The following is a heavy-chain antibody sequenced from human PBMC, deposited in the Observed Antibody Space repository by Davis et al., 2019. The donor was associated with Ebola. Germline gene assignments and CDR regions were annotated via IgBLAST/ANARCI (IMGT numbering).Heavy chain of an antibody. V-gene: IGHV4-34*01. D-gene: IGHD6-25*01. J-gene: IGHJ6*02. CDR3: ARGGGYGGYGMDV. CDR1: GVSFSGYY. CDR2: INHSGRT. Sequence: MPSETLSLTCVVYGVSFSGYYWNWIRQPPGKGLEWIGEINHSGRTNYNPSLKSRVTMSVDTSKNQFSLRVRSVTAADTAVYYCARGGGYGGYGMDVWGQGTTVTVSS.